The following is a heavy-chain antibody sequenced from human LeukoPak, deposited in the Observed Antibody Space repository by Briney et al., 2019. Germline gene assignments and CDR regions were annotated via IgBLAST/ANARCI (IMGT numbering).Heavy chain of an antibody. CDR1: GFTFSSYW. J-gene: IGHJ4*02. CDR3: ARHIAVAGNFDY. CDR2: INSDGSST. Sequence: PGGSLRLSCAASGFTFSSYWMHWVRQAPGKGLVWVSRINSDGSSTSYADSVKGRFTISRDNAKNTLYLQMNSLRAEDTAVYYCARHIAVAGNFDYWGQGTLVTVSS. V-gene: IGHV3-74*01. D-gene: IGHD6-19*01.